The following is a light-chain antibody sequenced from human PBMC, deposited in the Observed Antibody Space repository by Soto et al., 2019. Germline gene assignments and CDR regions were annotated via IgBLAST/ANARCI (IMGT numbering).Light chain of an antibody. V-gene: IGLV4-69*01. CDR3: QTWGSGIVL. CDR1: SGHSSYT. J-gene: IGLJ2*01. Sequence: QLVLTQSPSASASLGASVKLTCTLSSGHSSYTIAWHQQQPEKGPRYLMKLKNDGSHNKGDGIPDRFSGSSSGAERYLTISSLQSEDEADYYCQTWGSGIVLFGGGTKLTVL. CDR2: LKNDGSH.